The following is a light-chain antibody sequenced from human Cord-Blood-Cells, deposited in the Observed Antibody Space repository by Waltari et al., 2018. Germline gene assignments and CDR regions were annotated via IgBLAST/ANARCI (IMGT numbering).Light chain of an antibody. CDR1: QSISSY. Sequence: DIQMTQSPSSLSASXGDRVTITCRASQSISSYLNWYQQKPGKAPKLLIXAASSLQSGVPSRFSGSXXGTXFTLTISSXQPEXXATXXCQQSYXTPYSFGXGTXLEIK. CDR3: QQSYXTPYS. V-gene: IGKV1-39*01. J-gene: IGKJ2*03. CDR2: AAS.